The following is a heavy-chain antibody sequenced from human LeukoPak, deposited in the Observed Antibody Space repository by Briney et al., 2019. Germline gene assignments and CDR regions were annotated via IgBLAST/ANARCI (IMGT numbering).Heavy chain of an antibody. CDR2: ISYDGSNK. CDR1: GFTFSSYA. CDR3: ARDILRITMVRGVITNSFYYYYGMDV. V-gene: IGHV3-30*04. J-gene: IGHJ6*02. Sequence: GGSLRLSCAASGFTFSSYAMHWVRQAPGKGLEWVAVISYDGSNKYYADSVKGRFTISRDNSKNTLYLQMNSLRAEDTAVYYCARDILRITMVRGVITNSFYYYYGMDVWGQGTTVTVSS. D-gene: IGHD3-10*01.